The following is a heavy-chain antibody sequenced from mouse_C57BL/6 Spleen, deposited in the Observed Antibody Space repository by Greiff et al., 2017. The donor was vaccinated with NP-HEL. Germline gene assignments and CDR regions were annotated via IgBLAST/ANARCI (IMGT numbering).Heavy chain of an antibody. CDR2: ISSGGSYT. V-gene: IGHV5-6*01. CDR3: ARHSYYDYDDYAMDY. CDR1: GFTFSSYG. D-gene: IGHD2-4*01. Sequence: EVKLMESGGDLVKPGGSLKLSCAASGFTFSSYGMSWVRQTPDKRLEWVATISSGGSYTYYPDSVKGRFTISRDNAKNTLYLQMSSLKSEDTAMYYCARHSYYDYDDYAMDYWGQGTSVTVSS. J-gene: IGHJ4*01.